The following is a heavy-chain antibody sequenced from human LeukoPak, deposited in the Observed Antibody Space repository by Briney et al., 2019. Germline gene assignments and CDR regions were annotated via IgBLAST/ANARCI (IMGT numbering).Heavy chain of an antibody. CDR2: IYYSGST. Sequence: SETLSLTCTVSGGSISSGGYYWSWIRQHPGKGLEWIGYIYYSGSTYYNPSLKSRVTISVDTSKNQFSLKLSSVTAADTAVYYCAREAAIFGVVIKSHNWFDPWGQGTLATVSS. CDR3: AREAAIFGVVIKSHNWFDP. J-gene: IGHJ5*02. V-gene: IGHV4-31*03. D-gene: IGHD3-3*01. CDR1: GGSISSGGYY.